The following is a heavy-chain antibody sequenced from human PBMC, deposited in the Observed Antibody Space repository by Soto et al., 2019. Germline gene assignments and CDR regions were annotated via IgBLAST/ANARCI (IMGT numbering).Heavy chain of an antibody. D-gene: IGHD2-8*02. Sequence: QVQLVQSGAEVRKPGASVNISCRASGFSFSDNLINWVRQAPGQSLEWMGWINPENGNTRYSQTFHGRVTISRHSSASIAFVEVSDLTSYDTAVYYYARDVLSVGPRANDAFDVWGQGTMVIVSS. J-gene: IGHJ3*01. CDR3: ARDVLSVGPRANDAFDV. V-gene: IGHV1-3*01. CDR2: INPENGNT. CDR1: GFSFSDNL.